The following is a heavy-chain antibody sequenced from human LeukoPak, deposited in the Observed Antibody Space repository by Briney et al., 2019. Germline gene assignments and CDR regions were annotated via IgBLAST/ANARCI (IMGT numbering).Heavy chain of an antibody. CDR2: MSPNSGDT. D-gene: IGHD1-1*01. CDR3: ASNPPNTGDFYY. Sequence: ASVSVSCKTSGYTFTNLDINWLRQAPGQGLEWMGWMSPNSGDTGYAQKFQGRVSMTRDIFKSTAYMELSSLRSEDTAIYYCASNPPNTGDFYYWGLGTLVTVSS. J-gene: IGHJ4*02. V-gene: IGHV1-8*01. CDR1: GYTFTNLD.